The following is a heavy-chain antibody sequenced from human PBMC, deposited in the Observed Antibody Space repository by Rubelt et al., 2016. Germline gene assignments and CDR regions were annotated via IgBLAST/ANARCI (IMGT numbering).Heavy chain of an antibody. V-gene: IGHV1-2*02. CDR2: INPNRGGT. CDR1: GYTFTGYY. D-gene: IGHD1-26*01. CDR3: ASSSGSYYSLDY. J-gene: IGHJ4*02. Sequence: QVQLVQSGAEVKKPGASVKVSCKASGYTFTGYYMHWVRQAPGPGLEWMGWINPNRGGTNYAQKFQCMVTMTRDTSISTAYMELSRRGSDDTAVYYCASSSGSYYSLDYWGQGTRVTVSS.